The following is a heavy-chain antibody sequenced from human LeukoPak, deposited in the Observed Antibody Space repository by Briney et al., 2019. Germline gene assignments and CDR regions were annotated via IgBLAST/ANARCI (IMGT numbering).Heavy chain of an antibody. J-gene: IGHJ3*02. CDR1: GFTFDDYA. CDR3: ARDLGVAGTFDI. Sequence: GGSLRLSCAASGFTFDDYAMHWVRQAPGKGLEWVSGISWNSGSIGYADSVKGRFTISRDNAKNSLYLQMNSLRAEDTAVYYCARDLGVAGTFDIWGQGTMVTVSS. D-gene: IGHD6-19*01. CDR2: ISWNSGSI. V-gene: IGHV3-9*01.